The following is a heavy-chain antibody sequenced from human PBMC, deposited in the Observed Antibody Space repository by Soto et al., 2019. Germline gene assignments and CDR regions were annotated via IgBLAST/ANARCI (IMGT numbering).Heavy chain of an antibody. Sequence: QVQLVQSGAEVKKPGSSVKVSCKASGGTFSSYAISWVRQAPGQGLEWMGGSIPIFGTANYAQKFQGRVTITADESTSTAYMELSSLISEDTAVYYCAIAMVTAILDAFDIWGQGTMVTVSS. CDR1: GGTFSSYA. J-gene: IGHJ3*02. CDR2: SIPIFGTA. D-gene: IGHD2-21*02. V-gene: IGHV1-69*12. CDR3: AIAMVTAILDAFDI.